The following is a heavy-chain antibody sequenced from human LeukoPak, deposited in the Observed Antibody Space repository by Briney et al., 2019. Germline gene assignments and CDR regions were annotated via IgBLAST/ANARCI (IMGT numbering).Heavy chain of an antibody. CDR1: GFTFSSYA. D-gene: IGHD2-15*01. CDR3: AKDTLLKGGFDY. Sequence: PGGSLRLSCAASGFTFSSYAMSWVRRAPGKGLEWVSAISGSGGSTYYADSVKGRFTISRDNAKNSLYLQMNSLRAEDTALYYCAKDTLLKGGFDYWGQGTLVTVSS. V-gene: IGHV3-23*01. J-gene: IGHJ4*02. CDR2: ISGSGGST.